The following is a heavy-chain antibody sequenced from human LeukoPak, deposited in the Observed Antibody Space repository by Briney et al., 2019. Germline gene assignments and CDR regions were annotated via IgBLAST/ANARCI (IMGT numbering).Heavy chain of an antibody. CDR3: ARTYSGSDPFDY. V-gene: IGHV5-51*01. CDR1: GYSFTNYW. J-gene: IGHJ4*02. Sequence: GESLKISCKGSGYSFTNYWIGWVRQMPGKGLEWMGIIYPGDSDATYSPSFRGQVTISADESISTAYLQWSALKASDSAMYYCARTYSGSDPFDYWGQGTLVTVSS. CDR2: IYPGDSDA. D-gene: IGHD6-6*01.